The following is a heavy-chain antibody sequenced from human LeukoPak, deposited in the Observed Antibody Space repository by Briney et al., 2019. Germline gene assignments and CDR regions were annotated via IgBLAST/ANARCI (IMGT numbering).Heavy chain of an antibody. CDR1: GGSFSGYY. V-gene: IGHV4-34*01. D-gene: IGHD1-1*01. Sequence: SETLSLTCAVYGGSFSGYYWSWIRQPPGKGLEWIGSIYYSGSTYYNPSLKSRVTISVDTSKNQFSLKLSSVTAADTAVYYCARGILAPQLERYKNYYYYYYMDVWGKGTTVTVSS. CDR3: ARGILAPQLERYKNYYYYYYMDV. J-gene: IGHJ6*03. CDR2: IYYSGST.